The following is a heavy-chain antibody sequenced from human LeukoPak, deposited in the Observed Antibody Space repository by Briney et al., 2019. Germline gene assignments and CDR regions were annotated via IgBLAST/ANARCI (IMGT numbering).Heavy chain of an antibody. J-gene: IGHJ6*04. CDR1: GGSISSSNW. CDR3: ARGLRRGSGKKAYYYYGMDV. CDR2: IYHSGST. V-gene: IGHV4-4*02. D-gene: IGHD3-10*01. Sequence: TPSETLSLTCAVSGGSISSSNWWSWVRQPPGKGLEWIGEIYHSGSTNYNPSLKSRVTISVDTSKNQFSLKLSSVTAADTAVYYCARGLRRGSGKKAYYYYGMDVWGKGTTVTVSS.